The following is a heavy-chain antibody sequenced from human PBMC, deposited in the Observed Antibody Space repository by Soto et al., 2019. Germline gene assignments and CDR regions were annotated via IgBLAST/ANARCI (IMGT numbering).Heavy chain of an antibody. CDR2: ISSSSSYI. Sequence: GGSLRLSCAASGFTFSSYSMNWVRQAPGKGLEWVSSISSSSSYIYYADSVRGRFTISRDNAENSLYLQMNSLRVDDTAIYYCARVFPYYYGSGTYYFLDSWGQGTLVTVSS. J-gene: IGHJ4*02. CDR1: GFTFSSYS. V-gene: IGHV3-21*01. CDR3: ARVFPYYYGSGTYYFLDS. D-gene: IGHD3-10*01.